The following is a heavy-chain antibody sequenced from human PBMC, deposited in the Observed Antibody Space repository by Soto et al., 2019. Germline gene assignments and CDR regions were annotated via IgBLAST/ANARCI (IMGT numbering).Heavy chain of an antibody. D-gene: IGHD3-22*01. CDR1: GGSVSSGSYY. V-gene: IGHV4-61*01. Sequence: PSETLSLTCTVSGGSVSSGSYYWSWIRQPPGKGLEWIGYIYYSGSANYNPSLKSRVTISVDTSKNQFSPKLSSVTAADTAVYYCARVRIVVGYYFDYWGQGTLVTVSS. CDR2: IYYSGSA. J-gene: IGHJ4*02. CDR3: ARVRIVVGYYFDY.